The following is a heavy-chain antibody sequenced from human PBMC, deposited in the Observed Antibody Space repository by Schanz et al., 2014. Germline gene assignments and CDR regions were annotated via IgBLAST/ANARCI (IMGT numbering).Heavy chain of an antibody. V-gene: IGHV3-23*01. J-gene: IGHJ4*02. D-gene: IGHD3-10*01. CDR3: ARGGFGEVSYFDD. CDR1: GFTFSSYA. CDR2: ISGGGGTT. Sequence: EVQLLESGGGLVQPGGSLRLSCAASGFTFSSYAMSWVRQAPGKGLEWVSAISGGGGTTYYADSVKGRFTISRDNSKNTLYLQMNSLRPEDTAVYYCARGGFGEVSYFDDWGQGTLVTVSS.